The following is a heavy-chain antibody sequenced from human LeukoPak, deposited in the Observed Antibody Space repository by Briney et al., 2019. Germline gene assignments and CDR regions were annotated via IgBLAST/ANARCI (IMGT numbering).Heavy chain of an antibody. CDR3: AKGEGYCSAGTCYRYFDL. J-gene: IGHJ2*01. CDR2: IGTADGNT. V-gene: IGHV3-23*01. D-gene: IGHD2-15*01. Sequence: GGSLRLSCAASELTISTNVFTWVRQAPGKGLEWVSIIGTADGNTYYADSVKGRFVISRDNSKDTVYLQMHSLRAEDTAVYYCAKGEGYCSAGTCYRYFDLWGRGALVTVSS. CDR1: ELTISTNV.